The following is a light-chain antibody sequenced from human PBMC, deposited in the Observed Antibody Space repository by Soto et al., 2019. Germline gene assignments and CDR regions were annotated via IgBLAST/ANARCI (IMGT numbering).Light chain of an antibody. V-gene: IGKV1-17*01. CDR3: LQHKDYPYT. CDR1: QNIRNY. CDR2: SAS. Sequence: DIQMTQSPSSLSASVGDRVTITCRASQNIRNYLNWYQQKPGKAPNLLIHSASTLRSGVPSRFSAGGSGTEFILTISSLQPEDFATYYCLQHKDYPYTFGQGTKVEIK. J-gene: IGKJ2*01.